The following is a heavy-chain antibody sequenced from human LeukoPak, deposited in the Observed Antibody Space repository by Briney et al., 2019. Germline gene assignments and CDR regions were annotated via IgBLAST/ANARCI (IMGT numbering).Heavy chain of an antibody. V-gene: IGHV3-13*01. CDR1: GFTFSNYD. J-gene: IGHJ4*02. CDR3: ARAGYDSSGYKAALDY. D-gene: IGHD3-22*01. CDR2: IGTAGDT. Sequence: PGGSLRLSCAASGFTFSNYDMHWARQATGKGLEWVSAIGTAGDTYYPGSVKGRFTISRENAKNSLYLQMNSLRDEDTAVYFCARAGYDSSGYKAALDYWGQGTLVTVSS.